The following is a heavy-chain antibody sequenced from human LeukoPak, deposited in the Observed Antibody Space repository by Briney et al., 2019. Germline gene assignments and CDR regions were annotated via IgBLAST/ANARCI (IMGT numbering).Heavy chain of an antibody. Sequence: GASVKVSCKASGYTFTNYYMNWVRQAPGQGLEWMGIINPSGGGTSYAQKFQGRVTVTRDTSTSTVYMELSSLRSEDTAMYYCAREGEIGYDLSDYWGQGTLVTVSS. J-gene: IGHJ4*02. CDR1: GYTFTNYY. D-gene: IGHD5-12*01. CDR3: AREGEIGYDLSDY. V-gene: IGHV1-46*01. CDR2: INPSGGGT.